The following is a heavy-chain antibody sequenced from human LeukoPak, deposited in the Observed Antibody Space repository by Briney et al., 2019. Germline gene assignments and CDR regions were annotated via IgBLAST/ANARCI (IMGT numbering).Heavy chain of an antibody. Sequence: SETLSLTCTVSGGSISSYHWSWIRQPPGKGLECIGYIYYSGSTNYNPSLKSRVTISVDTSKNQFSLKLSSVTAADTAVYYCARGASYYYDSSGFGAAFDIWGQGTMVTVSS. CDR3: ARGASYYYDSSGFGAAFDI. V-gene: IGHV4-59*01. CDR2: IYYSGST. J-gene: IGHJ3*02. D-gene: IGHD3-22*01. CDR1: GGSISSYH.